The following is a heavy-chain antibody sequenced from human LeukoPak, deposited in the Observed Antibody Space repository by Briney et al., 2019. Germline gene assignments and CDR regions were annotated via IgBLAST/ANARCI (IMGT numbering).Heavy chain of an antibody. CDR2: ISQDGSNT. CDR1: GFTFSKHW. J-gene: IGHJ4*02. V-gene: IGHV3-74*01. CDR3: ARDYHYGQTDF. Sequence: PGGSLRLSCAASGFTFSKHWMHCVRQAPGKGLVWVSSISQDGSNTPYADSVKGRFAISRDNAKTTLSLQMNSLRVEDTAVYYCARDYHYGQTDFWGQGTLVTVSS. D-gene: IGHD3-10*01.